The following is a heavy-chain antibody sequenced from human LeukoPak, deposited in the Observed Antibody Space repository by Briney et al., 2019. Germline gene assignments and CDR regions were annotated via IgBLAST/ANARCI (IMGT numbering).Heavy chain of an antibody. CDR1: GYTFTGYY. D-gene: IGHD3-22*01. V-gene: IGHV1-2*02. CDR2: INPNSGGT. CDR3: ARADYYDSSGYFDY. Sequence: ASVKVSCKASGYTFTGYYMHWVRQAPGQGLEWMGWINPNSGGTNYAQDFQGRVTLTRDTSISTAYMELSRLRSDDTAVYYCARADYYDSSGYFDYWGQGTLVTVSS. J-gene: IGHJ4*02.